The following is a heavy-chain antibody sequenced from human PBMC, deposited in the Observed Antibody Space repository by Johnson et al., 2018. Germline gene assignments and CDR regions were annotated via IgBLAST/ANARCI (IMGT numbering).Heavy chain of an antibody. CDR2: IGTAGDT. D-gene: IGHD2-8*01. Sequence: VQLVQSGGGLVQXGGSLRLXCAASEFTFSTYDMHWVRQATGKGLEWVSAIGTAGDTYYPGSVKGRFTISRENAKHSLYLQLNSLRAEATAFYYCERGGSRTSYDYWGQGTLVTVSS. CDR1: EFTFSTYD. J-gene: IGHJ4*02. CDR3: ERGGSRTSYDY. V-gene: IGHV3-13*01.